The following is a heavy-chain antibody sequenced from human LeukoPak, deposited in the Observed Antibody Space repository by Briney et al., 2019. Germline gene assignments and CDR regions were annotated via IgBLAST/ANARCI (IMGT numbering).Heavy chain of an antibody. D-gene: IGHD3-10*01. J-gene: IGHJ4*02. CDR2: ITSNGYST. Sequence: PGDSLRLSCAGSGFTFSAYAVHWVRQPPGKGLEWVSGITSNGYSTNYADSVRGRVSMSRDNNTVYLQIDSLRVEDTAVYYCARAFGEPPRGYFDYWGQGTLVTVSS. CDR3: ARAFGEPPRGYFDY. CDR1: GFTFSAYA. V-gene: IGHV3-23*01.